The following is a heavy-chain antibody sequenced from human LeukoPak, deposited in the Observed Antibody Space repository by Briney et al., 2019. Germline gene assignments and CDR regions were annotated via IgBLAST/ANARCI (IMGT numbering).Heavy chain of an antibody. J-gene: IGHJ5*02. D-gene: IGHD1-26*01. Sequence: SETLSLTCTVSGGSISSYYWSWIRQPPGKGLEWIGYIYYSGSTNYNPSLKSRVTISVDTSKNQFSLKLSSVTAADTAVYYCARLIQTYYHSGWFDPWGQGTLVTVSS. CDR3: ARLIQTYYHSGWFDP. CDR1: GGSISSYY. V-gene: IGHV4-59*08. CDR2: IYYSGST.